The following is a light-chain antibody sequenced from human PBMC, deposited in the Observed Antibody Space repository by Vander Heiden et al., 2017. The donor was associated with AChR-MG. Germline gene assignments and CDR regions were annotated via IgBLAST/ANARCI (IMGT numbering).Light chain of an antibody. CDR2: RDN. V-gene: IGLV1-47*01. CDR3: AAWDDSLSGHVV. Sequence: SVLIQPPSASGTPGQRVTISCSGSSSNIGRSYVHWYQQFPGTTPKLLIYRDNQRPSGVPDRFSGSKSGTSASLAISGLRSEDEAAYFCAAWDDSLSGHVVFGGGTKLTVL. J-gene: IGLJ2*01. CDR1: SSNIGRSY.